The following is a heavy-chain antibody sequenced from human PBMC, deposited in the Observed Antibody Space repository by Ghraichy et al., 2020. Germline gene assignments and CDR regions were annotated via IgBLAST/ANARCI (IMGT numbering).Heavy chain of an antibody. CDR2: INHSGST. V-gene: IGHV4-34*01. J-gene: IGHJ4*02. D-gene: IGHD2-8*01. CDR3: ARDTQNCTNGVCFLDY. Sequence: SETLSLTCAVYGGSFSGYYWSWIRQPPGKGLEWIGEINHSGSTNYNPSLKSRVTISVDTSKNQFSLKLSSVTAADTAVYYCARDTQNCTNGVCFLDYWGQGTLVTVSS. CDR1: GGSFSGYY.